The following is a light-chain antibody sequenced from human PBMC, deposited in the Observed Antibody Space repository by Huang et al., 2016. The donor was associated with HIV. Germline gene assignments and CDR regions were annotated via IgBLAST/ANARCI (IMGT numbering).Light chain of an antibody. V-gene: IGKV1-33*01. CDR1: QEISNY. CDR2: DGT. Sequence: DIQMTQSPSSLSASIGDRVTITCQASQEISNYLNWYQQKPGKAPKLLLYDGTNSEAGVPSRFSGSGSGTDFTLTISRLQPEDFATYYCQQFDNVPYSFGQGTRLEIK. CDR3: QQFDNVPYS. J-gene: IGKJ2*03.